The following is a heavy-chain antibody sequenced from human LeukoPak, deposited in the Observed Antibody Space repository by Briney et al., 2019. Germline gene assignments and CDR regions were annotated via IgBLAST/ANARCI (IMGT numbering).Heavy chain of an antibody. CDR1: GFTFGTYA. CDR2: ISSSGSTI. V-gene: IGHV3-11*04. J-gene: IGHJ6*03. D-gene: IGHD2-15*01. Sequence: PGGSLRLSCAASGFTFGTYAMSWIRQAPGKGLEWVSYISSSGSTIYYADSVKGRFTISRDNAKNSLYLQMNSLRAEDTAVYYCARDMTSLLHNYYYYMDVWGKGTTVTVSS. CDR3: ARDMTSLLHNYYYYMDV.